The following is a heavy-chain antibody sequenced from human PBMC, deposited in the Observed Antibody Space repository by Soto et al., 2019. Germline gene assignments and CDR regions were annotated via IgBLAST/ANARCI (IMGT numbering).Heavy chain of an antibody. Sequence: QVQLVQSGAEVKKPGSSVKVSCQASGGSFSGQAVSWVRQAPGQGLEWLGGIIPIFRTTNYARKFQGRLTITADESTGTASMELTSLRSEDTSSYYCASVPNWGQGTLVTVSS. CDR3: ASVPN. CDR1: GGSFSGQA. CDR2: IIPIFRTT. J-gene: IGHJ4*02. V-gene: IGHV1-69*01.